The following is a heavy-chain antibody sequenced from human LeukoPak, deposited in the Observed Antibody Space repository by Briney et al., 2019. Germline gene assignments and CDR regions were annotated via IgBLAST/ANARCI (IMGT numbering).Heavy chain of an antibody. D-gene: IGHD3-10*01. CDR3: ARDDLYYGSGSYYKMGFDY. J-gene: IGHJ4*02. V-gene: IGHV3-74*03. Sequence: GGSLRLSCAASGFTFGIYWFHWGRQAPGKGVVWVSRISTDGTTITYAASVKGRFTLSRDNSKNTLYLQMNSLRAEDTAVYYCARDDLYYGSGSYYKMGFDYWGQGPLVTVSS. CDR1: GFTFGIYW. CDR2: ISTDGTTI.